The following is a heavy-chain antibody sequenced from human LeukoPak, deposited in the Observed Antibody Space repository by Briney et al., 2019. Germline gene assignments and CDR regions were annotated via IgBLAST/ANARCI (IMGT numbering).Heavy chain of an antibody. CDR3: AKRGVVIRVILVGFHKEAYYFDS. CDR1: GLIISDYY. J-gene: IGHJ4*02. Sequence: PGGSLRLSCAASGLIISDYYISWIRQAPGKGLEWVAGISDRGSRTNYADSVKGRFTISTDHPKNTLYLQMNSLRAEDTAVYFCAKRGVVIRVILVGFHKEAYYFDSWGQGALVTVSS. D-gene: IGHD3-22*01. CDR2: ISDRGSRT. V-gene: IGHV3-11*03.